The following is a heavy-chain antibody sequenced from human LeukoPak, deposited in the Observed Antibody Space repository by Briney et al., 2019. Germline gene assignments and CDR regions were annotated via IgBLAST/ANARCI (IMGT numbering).Heavy chain of an antibody. CDR3: AREYSSSWYYFDY. D-gene: IGHD6-13*01. V-gene: IGHV4-30-2*01. J-gene: IGHJ4*02. CDR1: GVSISSGGYY. CDR2: IYHSGST. Sequence: PSQTLSLTCTVSGVSISSGGYYWSWIRQPPGKGLEWIGYIYHSGSTYYNPSLKSRVTISVDRSKNQFSLKLSSVTAADTAVYYCAREYSSSWYYFDYWGQGTLVTVSS.